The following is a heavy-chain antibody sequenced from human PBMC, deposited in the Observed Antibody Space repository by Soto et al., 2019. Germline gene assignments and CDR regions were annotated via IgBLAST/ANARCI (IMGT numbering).Heavy chain of an antibody. Sequence: ASVKVSCKASGYTFTSYAMHWVRQAPGQRLEWMGWINAGNGNTKYSQKFQGRVTMTRDTSTSTVYMELSSLRSEDTAVYYCASGYCSGGSCYNWFYPWGQGTLVTVSS. CDR1: GYTFTSYA. V-gene: IGHV1-3*01. J-gene: IGHJ5*02. CDR3: ASGYCSGGSCYNWFYP. D-gene: IGHD2-15*01. CDR2: INAGNGNT.